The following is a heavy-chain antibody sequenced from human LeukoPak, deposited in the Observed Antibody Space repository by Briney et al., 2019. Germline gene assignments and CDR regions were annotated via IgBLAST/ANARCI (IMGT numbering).Heavy chain of an antibody. Sequence: PGGSLRLTCAVSGFILSAKRLGCARQVPGKGLEWVSVLYGDYTNYADSVRGRFTISGDNSKNTLYLQMNSLRAEDTAIYYCATRYNYAYFGYWSQGTLVTVSS. V-gene: IGHV3-53*01. CDR3: ATRYNYAYFGY. CDR1: GFILSAKR. D-gene: IGHD5-18*01. J-gene: IGHJ1*01. CDR2: LYGDYT.